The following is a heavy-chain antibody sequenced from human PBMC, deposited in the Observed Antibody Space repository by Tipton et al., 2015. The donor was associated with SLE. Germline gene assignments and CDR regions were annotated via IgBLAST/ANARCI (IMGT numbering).Heavy chain of an antibody. CDR1: GFTFSDHY. Sequence: LRLSCAASGFTFSDHYMDWIRQPPGKGLEWIGDVNYSGRTNYNPSLKSRVTISADKSKNQFSLKLSSVTAADTAVYYCAREIAAYKSGGYYNPNWFDPWGQGTLVTVSS. J-gene: IGHJ5*02. V-gene: IGHV4-34*01. D-gene: IGHD3-9*01. CDR3: AREIAAYKSGGYYNPNWFDP. CDR2: VNYSGRT.